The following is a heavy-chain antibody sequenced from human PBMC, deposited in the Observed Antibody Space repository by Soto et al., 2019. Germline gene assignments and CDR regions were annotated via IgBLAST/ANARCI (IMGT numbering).Heavy chain of an antibody. CDR3: AKVWVEMSTNDAFDI. Sequence: QVELVESGGGVVHPGTSLRLSCAASGFTFSSYGLHWVRQAPGKGLEWVAGISYDGGSQYYADSVKGRFTISRDDSKNTLYLQMNSPRTEDTAVYHCAKVWVEMSTNDAFDIWGQGTMVTVS. CDR2: ISYDGGSQ. D-gene: IGHD2-21*01. J-gene: IGHJ3*02. V-gene: IGHV3-30*18. CDR1: GFTFSSYG.